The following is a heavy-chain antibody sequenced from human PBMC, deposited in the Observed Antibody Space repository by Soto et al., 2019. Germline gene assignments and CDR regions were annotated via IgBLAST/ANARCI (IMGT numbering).Heavy chain of an antibody. CDR3: ARGGRYSSSSNWFDP. Sequence: QVQLVESGGGVVQPGRSLRLSCAASGFTFSSYAMHWVRQAPGKGLEWVAVMSYDGSNKYYADSVKGRFTISRDNSKNTLYLQMNSLRAEDTAVYYCARGGRYSSSSNWFDPWGQGTLVTVSS. J-gene: IGHJ5*02. CDR2: MSYDGSNK. V-gene: IGHV3-30-3*01. D-gene: IGHD6-13*01. CDR1: GFTFSSYA.